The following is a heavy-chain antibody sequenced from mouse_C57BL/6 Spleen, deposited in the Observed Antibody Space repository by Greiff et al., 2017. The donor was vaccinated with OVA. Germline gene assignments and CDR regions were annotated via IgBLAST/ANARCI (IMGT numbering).Heavy chain of an antibody. J-gene: IGHJ4*01. Sequence: QGVESGGGLVKPGGSLKLSCAASGFPFRSYAMSWVRQTPEKRLEWVATISDGGSYTYYPDNVKGRFTISRDNAKNNRYLQMSHLKSEDTAMYYCARDSSITTVVATDAMDYWGQGTSVTVSS. CDR3: ARDSSITTVVATDAMDY. CDR1: GFPFRSYA. V-gene: IGHV5-4*01. D-gene: IGHD1-1*01. CDR2: ISDGGSYT.